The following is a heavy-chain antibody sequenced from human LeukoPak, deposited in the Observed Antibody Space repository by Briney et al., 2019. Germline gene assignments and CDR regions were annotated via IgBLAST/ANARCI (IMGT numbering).Heavy chain of an antibody. D-gene: IGHD6-19*01. CDR3: ARAQQWLVRDYYGMDV. CDR2: IYYSGST. V-gene: IGHV4-4*02. CDR1: GGSITQTNY. J-gene: IGHJ6*02. Sequence: SETLSLTCAVSGGSITQTNYWTWVRQPPGKGLEWIGSIYYSGSTNYNPSLKSRVTISVDTSKNQFSLKLSSVTAADTAVYYCARAQQWLVRDYYGMDVWGQGTTVTVSS.